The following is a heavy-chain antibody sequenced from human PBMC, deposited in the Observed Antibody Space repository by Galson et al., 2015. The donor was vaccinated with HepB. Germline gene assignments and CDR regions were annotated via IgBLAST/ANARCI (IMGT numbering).Heavy chain of an antibody. Sequence: SVKVSCKASGFTFTSSAVQWVRQARGQRLEWIGWIVVGSGNTNYAQKFQERATITRDMSTSTAYMELSSLRSEDTAVYYCAADALRWADAFDIWGQGTMVTVSS. CDR2: IVVGSGNT. CDR1: GFTFTSSA. J-gene: IGHJ3*02. CDR3: AADALRWADAFDI. D-gene: IGHD4-23*01. V-gene: IGHV1-58*01.